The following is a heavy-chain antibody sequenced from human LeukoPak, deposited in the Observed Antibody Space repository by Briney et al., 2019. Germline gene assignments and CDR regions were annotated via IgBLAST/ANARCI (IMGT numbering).Heavy chain of an antibody. J-gene: IGHJ4*02. CDR1: GFTFSSYA. CDR2: ISGSGGST. D-gene: IGHD6-25*01. CDR3: AKDGYPFNSIWDYFDY. Sequence: GGSLRLSCAASGFTFSSYAMSWDRQAPGKGLEWVSAISGSGGSTYYADSVKGRFTISRDNSKGTLFLQMNSLRAEDTAVYYCAKDGYPFNSIWDYFDYWGQGTLVTVSS. V-gene: IGHV3-23*01.